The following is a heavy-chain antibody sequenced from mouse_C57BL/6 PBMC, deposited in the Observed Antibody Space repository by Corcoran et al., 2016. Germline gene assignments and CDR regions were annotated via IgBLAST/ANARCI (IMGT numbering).Heavy chain of an antibody. Sequence: QIQLVQSGPGLKKPGETVKISCKASGYTFTTYGMSWVKQAPGKGLKWMGWINTYSGVPTYADDFKGRFAFSLKNSASTAYLQINNLKNEDTATYFCARRLTGYFDYWGQGTTLTVSS. D-gene: IGHD4-1*01. V-gene: IGHV9-3*01. J-gene: IGHJ2*01. CDR3: ARRLTGYFDY. CDR1: GYTFTTYG. CDR2: INTYSGVP.